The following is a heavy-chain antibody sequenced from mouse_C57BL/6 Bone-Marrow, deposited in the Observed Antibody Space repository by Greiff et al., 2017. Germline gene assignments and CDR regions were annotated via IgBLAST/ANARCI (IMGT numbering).Heavy chain of an antibody. CDR2: INPNNGGT. Sequence: EVQLQQSGPELVKPGASVQISCKASGYTFTDYYMNWVKQSHGKSLEWIGDINPNNGGTSYNQKFKGKATLTVDKSSSTAYMELRSLTSEDSAVYYCASTMVRYFDYWGQGTTLTVSS. D-gene: IGHD2-2*01. CDR3: ASTMVRYFDY. J-gene: IGHJ2*01. CDR1: GYTFTDYY. V-gene: IGHV1-26*01.